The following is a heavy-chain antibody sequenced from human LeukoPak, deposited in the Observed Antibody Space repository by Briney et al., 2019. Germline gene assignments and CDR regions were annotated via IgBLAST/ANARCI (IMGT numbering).Heavy chain of an antibody. CDR2: INPTGGST. J-gene: IGHJ4*02. CDR3: AKGPYRGSGYSGYDSNARADY. CDR1: GYTFTSYY. V-gene: IGHV1-46*01. Sequence: ASVKVPCKASGYTFTSYYMHWVRQAPGQGLEWMGLINPTGGSTGYAQKFQGRVTMTRDMSTSTDYMELSSLRSEDTAIYYCAKGPYRGSGYSGYDSNARADYWGQGTLVTVSS. D-gene: IGHD5-12*01.